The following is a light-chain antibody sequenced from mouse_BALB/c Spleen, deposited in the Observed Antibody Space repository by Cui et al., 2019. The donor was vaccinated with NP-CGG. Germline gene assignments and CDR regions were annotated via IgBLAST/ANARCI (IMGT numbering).Light chain of an antibody. J-gene: IGLJ1*01. CDR1: TWAVTTSNH. CDR2: GTN. V-gene: IGLV1*01. Sequence: QDVVTQESALTTSPGETVTLTCRSSTWAVTTSNHANWVQEKPDHLFTGLIGGTNNRVPGVPARFSGSLIGDKAALTITGAQTEDEAIYFCALWYSNHWVFGGGTKLTVL. CDR3: ALWYSNHWV.